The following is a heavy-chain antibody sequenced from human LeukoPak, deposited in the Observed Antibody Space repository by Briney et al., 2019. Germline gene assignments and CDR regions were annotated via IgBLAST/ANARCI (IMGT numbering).Heavy chain of an antibody. CDR1: GGSASSGGYY. CDR2: IYYSGTT. J-gene: IGHJ4*02. V-gene: IGHV4-31*03. Sequence: SETLSLTCIVSGGSASSGGYYWSWIRQHPGRGLEWIGYIYYSGTTYYNPSLKSRVTMSVDSSKNQFSLKLSSVTAADTAVYYCARGPPPARWGQGTLVTVSS. CDR3: ARGPPPAR.